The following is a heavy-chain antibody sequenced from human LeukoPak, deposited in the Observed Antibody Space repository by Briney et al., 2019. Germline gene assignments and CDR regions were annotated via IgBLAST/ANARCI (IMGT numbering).Heavy chain of an antibody. V-gene: IGHV4-4*02. CDR1: GGSISTTNW. CDR2: IYHSGST. D-gene: IGHD3-10*01. Sequence: SDTLSLTCGLSGGSISTTNWWSWVRQPPGKGLEWICGIYHSGSTNYNPSIKSRVTISVDKSKNQFSLKLSCVTAADTAVYYCARDGVGSLDYWGQGTLVTVSS. CDR3: ARDGVGSLDY. J-gene: IGHJ4*02.